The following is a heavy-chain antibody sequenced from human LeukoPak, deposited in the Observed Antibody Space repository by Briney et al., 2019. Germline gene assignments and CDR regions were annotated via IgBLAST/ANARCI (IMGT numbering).Heavy chain of an antibody. V-gene: IGHV3-15*01. Sequence: AWMRSKTGGETKEYAASVKGRFTISRDDSRSRLYLQMNSLKTEDTAVYYCATGVVTGTSSWGQGTLVTVSS. D-gene: IGHD1-1*01. CDR3: ATGVVTGTSS. CDR2: MRSKTGGETK. J-gene: IGHJ4*02.